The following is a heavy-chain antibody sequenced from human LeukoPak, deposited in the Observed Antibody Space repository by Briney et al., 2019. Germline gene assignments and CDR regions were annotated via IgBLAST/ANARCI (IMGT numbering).Heavy chain of an antibody. D-gene: IGHD3-10*01. CDR2: AYNRGST. CDR1: SASITTNY. CDR3: ARQASGSYYIY. V-gene: IGHV4-59*08. Sequence: SETRSLTCTVSSASITTNYTSWIRQPPGKRLDWIGQAYNRGSTNYNPCLESRVTISQDTSKNQFSLILSSVTAADTAIYCCARQASGSYYIYWGHGTLVAVSS. J-gene: IGHJ4*01.